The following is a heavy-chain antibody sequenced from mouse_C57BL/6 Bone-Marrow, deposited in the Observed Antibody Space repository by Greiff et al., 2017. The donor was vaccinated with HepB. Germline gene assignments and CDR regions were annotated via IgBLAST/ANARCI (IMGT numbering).Heavy chain of an antibody. D-gene: IGHD3-2*02. CDR3: TGSSGWRSYYAMDY. CDR2: IRLKSDNYAT. Sequence: EVKLEESGGGLVQPGGSMKLSCVASGFTFSNYWMNWVRQSPEKGLEWVAQIRLKSDNYATHYAESVKGRFTISRDDSKSSVYLQMNNLRAEDTGIYYCTGSSGWRSYYAMDYWGQGTSVTVSS. J-gene: IGHJ4*01. V-gene: IGHV6-3*01. CDR1: GFTFSNYW.